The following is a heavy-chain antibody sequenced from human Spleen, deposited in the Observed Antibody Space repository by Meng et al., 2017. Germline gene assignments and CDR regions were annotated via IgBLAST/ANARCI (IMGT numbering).Heavy chain of an antibody. CDR2: TYYRSSWYN. CDR1: GDSVSTNSAT. V-gene: IGHV6-1*01. CDR3: VRSSGWVRTGFDP. Sequence: QVQLQQSGPGLVKPSQTLSLPCAISGDSVSTNSATWNWIRQSPSRGLEWLGRTYYRSSWYNDYALSVKGRITINPDTSKTQFSLQLNSVTPEDTAVYYCVRSSGWVRTGFDPWGQGTLVTVSS. D-gene: IGHD6-19*01. J-gene: IGHJ5*02.